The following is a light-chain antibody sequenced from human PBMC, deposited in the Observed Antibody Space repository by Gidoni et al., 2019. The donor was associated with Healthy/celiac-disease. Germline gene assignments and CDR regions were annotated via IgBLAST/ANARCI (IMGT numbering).Light chain of an antibody. CDR3: MQGTHWPPMYT. Sequence: DVVMTQSPLSLPVTLGQPASISCRSSQSLVHSDGNTYLNWFQQRPGQSPRRLIYKVSNRDPWVPDKIRGRWVGTEFTTKISRVEAEDVGVYYCMQGTHWPPMYTFGQGTKLEIK. CDR1: QSLVHSDGNTY. V-gene: IGKV2-30*02. J-gene: IGKJ2*01. CDR2: KVS.